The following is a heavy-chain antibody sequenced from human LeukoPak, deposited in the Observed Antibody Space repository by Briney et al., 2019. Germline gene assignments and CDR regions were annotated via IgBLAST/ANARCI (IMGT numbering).Heavy chain of an antibody. J-gene: IGHJ4*02. D-gene: IGHD6-6*01. CDR3: ASTLAARTFDY. Sequence: GASVKVSCKASVYSLTGYYMHWVRQAPGQGLEWMGWINPNSGGTNYAQELQGRVTMTRDTSISKAYMELSRLRSDDTAVYYCASTLAARTFDYWGQGTLVTVSS. V-gene: IGHV1-2*02. CDR2: INPNSGGT. CDR1: VYSLTGYY.